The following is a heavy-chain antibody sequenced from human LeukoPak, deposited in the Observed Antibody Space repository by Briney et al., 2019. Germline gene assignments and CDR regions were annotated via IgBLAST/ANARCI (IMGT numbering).Heavy chain of an antibody. CDR1: GGSFSGYY. J-gene: IGHJ4*02. CDR2: ITHSGST. D-gene: IGHD6-19*01. CDR3: ARGYRWLVPTFGY. V-gene: IGHV4-34*01. Sequence: SETLSLTCAVYGGSFSGYYWSWIRQPRGKGLEWIGEITHSGSTNYNPSLKSRVTISVDTSKNQFSLKLSSVTAADTAVYYCARGYRWLVPTFGYWGQGTLVTVSS.